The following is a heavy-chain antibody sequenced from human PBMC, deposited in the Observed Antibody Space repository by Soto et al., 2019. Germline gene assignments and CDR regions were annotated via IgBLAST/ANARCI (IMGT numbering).Heavy chain of an antibody. CDR2: ISAYNGNT. Sequence: GASVKVSCKASGYTFTSYGISWVRQAPGQGLEWMGWISAYNGNTNYAQKLQGRVTMTTDTSTSTAYMELRSLRSDDTAVYYCARELSIAVAGTFDPWGQGTLVTVSS. CDR1: GYTFTSYG. D-gene: IGHD6-19*01. CDR3: ARELSIAVAGTFDP. V-gene: IGHV1-18*01. J-gene: IGHJ5*02.